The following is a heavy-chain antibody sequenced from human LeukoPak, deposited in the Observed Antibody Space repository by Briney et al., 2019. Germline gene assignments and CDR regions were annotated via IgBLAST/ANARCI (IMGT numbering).Heavy chain of an antibody. CDR2: ISGSRGTT. Sequence: PGGSLRLSCAASGFTFSSYAMSWVRQAPGKGVEWVSTISGSRGTTYYADSVKGWFTISRDSPKNTRYLQMNSLRAEDTAVYSCARSRGYYQSDYWGQGTLVTVSS. CDR1: GFTFSSYA. D-gene: IGHD3-22*01. CDR3: ARSRGYYQSDY. J-gene: IGHJ4*02. V-gene: IGHV3-23*01.